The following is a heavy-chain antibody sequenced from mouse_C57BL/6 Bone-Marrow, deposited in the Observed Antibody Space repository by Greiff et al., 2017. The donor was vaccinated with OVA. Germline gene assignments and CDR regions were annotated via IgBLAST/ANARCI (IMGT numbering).Heavy chain of an antibody. Sequence: EVKLVESGEGLVKPGGSLKLSCAASGFTFSSYAMSWVRQTPGKRLEWVANISSGGDYIYYADTVKGRFTISRDNARNTLYLQMSSLKSEDTAMYYCTREGHSSGLDYWGQGTTLTVSS. CDR1: GFTFSSYA. CDR2: ISSGGDYI. J-gene: IGHJ2*01. D-gene: IGHD3-2*02. V-gene: IGHV5-9-1*02. CDR3: TREGHSSGLDY.